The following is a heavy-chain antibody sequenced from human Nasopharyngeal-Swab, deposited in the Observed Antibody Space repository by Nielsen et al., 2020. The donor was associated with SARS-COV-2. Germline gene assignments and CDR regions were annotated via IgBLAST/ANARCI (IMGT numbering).Heavy chain of an antibody. D-gene: IGHD4/OR15-4a*01. CDR2: ISGSGGST. V-gene: IGHV3-23*01. Sequence: GESLKISCAASGFTFSSYAMSWVRQAPGKGLEWVSAISGSGGSTYYADSVKGRFTISRDNSKNTLYLQMNSLRAEDTAVYYCAETGSDEVVGDYGGWGQGTLVTVSS. J-gene: IGHJ4*02. CDR1: GFTFSSYA. CDR3: AETGSDEVVGDYGG.